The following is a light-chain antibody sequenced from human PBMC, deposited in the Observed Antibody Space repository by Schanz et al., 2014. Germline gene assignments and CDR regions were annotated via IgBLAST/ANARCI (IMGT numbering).Light chain of an antibody. CDR3: QQYYSWPPYT. J-gene: IGKJ2*01. CDR2: GAS. CDR1: QSVSTK. V-gene: IGKV3-15*01. Sequence: EILMTQSPATLSVSPGERATLSCRASQSVSTKLAWYQHKPGQAPRLLIHGASTRATGVPVRFSGSGSATEFTPTISSLQSEDFAVYYCQQYYSWPPYTFGQGTNLEI.